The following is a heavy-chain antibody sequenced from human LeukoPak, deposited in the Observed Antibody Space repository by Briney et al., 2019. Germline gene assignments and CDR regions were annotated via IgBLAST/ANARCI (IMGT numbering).Heavy chain of an antibody. Sequence: ASETLSLTCNVSGGSISSYYWSWIRQPPGKGLEWIGYMYYSGNTNYNPSLKSRVTTSVDSSKNQFSLKLSSVTAADTAVYYCARHTLVGARNAFDIWGQGTMVTVSS. CDR3: ARHTLVGARNAFDI. J-gene: IGHJ3*02. CDR2: MYYSGNT. V-gene: IGHV4-59*08. D-gene: IGHD1-26*01. CDR1: GGSISSYY.